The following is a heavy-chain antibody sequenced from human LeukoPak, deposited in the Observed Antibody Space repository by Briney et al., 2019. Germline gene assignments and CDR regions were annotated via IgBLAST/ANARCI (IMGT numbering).Heavy chain of an antibody. Sequence: GGSLRLSCAASGFTFSSYVMHWVRQAPGKGLEWVAFIRYDGSNKYYADSVKGRFTISRDNSKNTLYLQMNSLRAEDTAVYYCARDSAVVVVAALDYWGQGTLVTVSS. D-gene: IGHD2-15*01. J-gene: IGHJ4*02. CDR1: GFTFSSYV. V-gene: IGHV3-30*02. CDR2: IRYDGSNK. CDR3: ARDSAVVVVAALDY.